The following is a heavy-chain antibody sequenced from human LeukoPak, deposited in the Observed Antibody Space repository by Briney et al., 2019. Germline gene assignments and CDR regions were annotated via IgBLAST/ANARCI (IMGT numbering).Heavy chain of an antibody. J-gene: IGHJ4*02. Sequence: ASVKVSFKASGYTFTGYYMHWVRQAPGQGLEWMGWINPNSGGTNYAQKFQGRVTMTRDTSISTAYMELSRLRSDDTAVYYCASGYSSGWYDFDYWGQGTLVTVSS. V-gene: IGHV1-2*02. D-gene: IGHD6-19*01. CDR1: GYTFTGYY. CDR3: ASGYSSGWYDFDY. CDR2: INPNSGGT.